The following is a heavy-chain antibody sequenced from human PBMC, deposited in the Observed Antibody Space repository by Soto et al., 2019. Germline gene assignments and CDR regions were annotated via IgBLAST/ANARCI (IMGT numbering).Heavy chain of an antibody. D-gene: IGHD1-26*01. CDR1: DSSMSPYY. J-gene: IGHJ3*01. CDR3: AREKDLILGGYAFGY. Sequence: QVHLQESGPRLVKPSETLSLTCSVSDSSMSPYYWTWFRQAPGKGLEWIGHLLYKGTAAYNPALKGRVTISLDTSKIQVFLKLSSVITDDTAVYYCAREKDLILGGYAFGYWGPGTLVTVSS. V-gene: IGHV4-59*01. CDR2: LLYKGTA.